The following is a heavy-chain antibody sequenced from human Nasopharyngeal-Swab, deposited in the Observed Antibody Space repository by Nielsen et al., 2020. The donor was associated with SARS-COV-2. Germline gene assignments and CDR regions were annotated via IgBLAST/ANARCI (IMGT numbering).Heavy chain of an antibody. D-gene: IGHD2-15*01. CDR1: GFTLSTYS. Sequence: GESLKISCAASGFTLSTYSMDWVRQAPGKGLQWVSTITDSGGTTYYADSVKGRFTISRDNPKNTLYLQMNSLRAEDSAVYYCAKAYCSGAGCDYFDYWGQGTLVTVSS. J-gene: IGHJ4*02. CDR3: AKAYCSGAGCDYFDY. CDR2: ITDSGGTT. V-gene: IGHV3-23*01.